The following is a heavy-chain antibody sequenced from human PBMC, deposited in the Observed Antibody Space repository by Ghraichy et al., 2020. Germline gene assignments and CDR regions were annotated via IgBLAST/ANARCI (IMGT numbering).Heavy chain of an antibody. V-gene: IGHV3-11*06. CDR2: ISTSRSYT. CDR3: ARARSRHIDWLFYPDFDY. Sequence: GGSLRLSCAASGFSFSDYYMSWIRQAPGKGLEWVSYISTSRSYTNYADSVKGRFTISRDNAKNSLYLQMNSLRVEDTAVYYCARARSRHIDWLFYPDFDYWGQGILVTVSS. CDR1: GFSFSDYY. D-gene: IGHD3-9*01. J-gene: IGHJ4*02.